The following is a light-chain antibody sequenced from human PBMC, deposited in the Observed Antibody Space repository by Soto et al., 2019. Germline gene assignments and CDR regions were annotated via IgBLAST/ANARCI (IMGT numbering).Light chain of an antibody. Sequence: QSALTQPASVSGSPGQSITISCTGTSSDVGGYNYVSWYQQHPGKAPKLMIYEVSNRPSGVSNRFSGSKSGNTASLTISGPQXXXXXDYYCSSYTSSSIDYVFGTGTK. V-gene: IGLV2-14*01. CDR1: SSDVGGYNY. CDR2: EVS. CDR3: SSYTSSSIDYV. J-gene: IGLJ1*01.